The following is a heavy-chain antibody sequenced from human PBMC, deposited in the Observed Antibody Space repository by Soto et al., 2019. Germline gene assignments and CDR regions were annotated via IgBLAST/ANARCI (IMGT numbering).Heavy chain of an antibody. Sequence: QITLKESGPTLVKPTQTLTLTCTFSGFLLSTGGVGVGWIRQPPGKALEWLALIYWDDDKRYSPSLKSRLTLTKDTSKSQVVLTMTNMDPVDTATYYCAYSRCGGGCLRSYSSHYYYGMDVWGQGTTVTVSS. CDR3: AYSRCGGGCLRSYSSHYYYGMDV. D-gene: IGHD2-21*02. V-gene: IGHV2-5*02. CDR2: IYWDDDK. J-gene: IGHJ6*02. CDR1: GFLLSTGGVG.